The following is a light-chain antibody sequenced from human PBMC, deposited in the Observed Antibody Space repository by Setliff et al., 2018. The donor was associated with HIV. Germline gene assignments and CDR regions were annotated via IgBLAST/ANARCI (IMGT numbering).Light chain of an antibody. V-gene: IGLV2-23*02. CDR1: STDVGTYNL. J-gene: IGLJ1*01. Sequence: QSVLTQPASVSGSPGQSINISCTGTSTDVGTYNLVSWYQQHPGKAPKVMIYEVSKRPSGISNRFSGSKSGNTASLTISGLQPEDESDYYCCSYASGSTSLFVFGTGTKVTVL. CDR3: CSYASGSTSLFV. CDR2: EVS.